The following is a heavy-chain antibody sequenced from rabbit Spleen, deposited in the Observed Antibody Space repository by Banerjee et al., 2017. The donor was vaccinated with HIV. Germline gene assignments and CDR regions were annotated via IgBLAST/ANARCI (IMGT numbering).Heavy chain of an antibody. D-gene: IGHD1-1*01. CDR1: GFSFSDRDV. CDR2: INVYTGKP. J-gene: IGHJ4*01. Sequence: QEQLEESGGGLVQPGASLTLTCKASGFSFSDRDVMCWVRQAPGKGLQWIACINVYTGKPVYATWAKGRFTISRTSSTTVTLQMTSLTAADTATYFCARDLTSVVGWNFNLWGQGTLVTVS. CDR3: ARDLTSVVGWNFNL. V-gene: IGHV1S45*01.